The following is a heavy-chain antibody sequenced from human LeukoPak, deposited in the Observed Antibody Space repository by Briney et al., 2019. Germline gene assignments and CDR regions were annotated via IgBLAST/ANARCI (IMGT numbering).Heavy chain of an antibody. D-gene: IGHD2-2*01. Sequence: SVKVSCKASGYTFTSYYMHWVRQAPGQGLEWMGIINPSGGSTSYAQKFQGRVTMTRDTSTSTVYMELSSLRSEDTAVYYCAREQSVVPAANKWFDPWGQGTLVTVSS. V-gene: IGHV1-46*01. CDR2: INPSGGST. CDR1: GYTFTSYY. J-gene: IGHJ5*02. CDR3: AREQSVVPAANKWFDP.